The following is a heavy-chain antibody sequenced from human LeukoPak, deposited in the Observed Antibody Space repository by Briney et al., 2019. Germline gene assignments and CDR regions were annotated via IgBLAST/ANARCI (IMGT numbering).Heavy chain of an antibody. CDR3: ARAFLYGDTWENTFDY. CDR1: GDSVSRNIAA. CDR2: THYRSKWYS. Sequence: SQTLSLTCAISGDSVSRNIAAWNWIRQSPSRGLEWLGRTHYRSKWYSDYAESVKGRITIDPDTSKNHFSLHLKSVTPEDTGVYYCARAFLYGDTWENTFDYWGQGILVTVFS. D-gene: IGHD1-26*01. V-gene: IGHV6-1*01. J-gene: IGHJ4*02.